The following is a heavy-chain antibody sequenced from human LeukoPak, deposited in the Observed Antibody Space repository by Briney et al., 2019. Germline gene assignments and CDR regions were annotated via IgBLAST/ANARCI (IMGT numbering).Heavy chain of an antibody. CDR3: AKGGSAKFDY. V-gene: IGHV3-7*03. Sequence: GGSLRLSCAASGFTFSSYWMSWVRQAPGKGLEWVANIKQDGSEKFYVDSVKGRFTISRDNAKNSLYLQMNTLRAEDTAVYYCAKGGSAKFDYWGQGTLVTVSS. J-gene: IGHJ4*02. D-gene: IGHD6-25*01. CDR2: IKQDGSEK. CDR1: GFTFSSYW.